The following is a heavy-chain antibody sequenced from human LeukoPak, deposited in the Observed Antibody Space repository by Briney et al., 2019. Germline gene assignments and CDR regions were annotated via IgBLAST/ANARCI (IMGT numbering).Heavy chain of an antibody. J-gene: IGHJ4*02. CDR1: GFTFSSYD. Sequence: GGSLRLSCAASGFTFSSYDMNWVRQAPGKGLEWVSYITFSSSIIYYADSVKGRFTISRDNAKKSLYLQMNSLRAEDTAVYYCAKDKPKSYYFDYWGQGTPVTVSS. CDR3: AKDKPKSYYFDY. CDR2: ITFSSSII. V-gene: IGHV3-48*01.